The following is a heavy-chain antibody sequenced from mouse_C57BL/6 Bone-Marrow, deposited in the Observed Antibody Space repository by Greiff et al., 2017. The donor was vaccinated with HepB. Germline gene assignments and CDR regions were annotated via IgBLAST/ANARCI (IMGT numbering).Heavy chain of an antibody. CDR3: ARGVLRSRFAY. CDR2: IYPSDSET. D-gene: IGHD1-1*01. V-gene: IGHV1-61*01. Sequence: VQLQQPGAELVRPGSSVKLSCKASGYTFTSYWMDWVKQRPGQGLEWIGNIYPSDSETHYNQKFKDKATLTVDKSSSTAYMQRSSLTSEDSAVYYCARGVLRSRFAYWGQGTLVTVSA. J-gene: IGHJ3*01. CDR1: GYTFTSYW.